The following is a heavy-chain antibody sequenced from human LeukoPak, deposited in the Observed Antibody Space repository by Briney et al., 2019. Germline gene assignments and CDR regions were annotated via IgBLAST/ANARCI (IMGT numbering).Heavy chain of an antibody. J-gene: IGHJ4*02. CDR3: ARHLGPAVASPYYFDY. D-gene: IGHD3-16*01. Sequence: SETLSLTCAVSGYSISSGYYWGWIRQPPWKGLEWIGSIYHSGSTYYNPSLKSRVTISVDTSKNQFSLKLSSVTAADTAVYYCARHLGPAVASPYYFDYWGQGTLVTVSS. CDR1: GYSISSGYY. V-gene: IGHV4-38-2*01. CDR2: IYHSGST.